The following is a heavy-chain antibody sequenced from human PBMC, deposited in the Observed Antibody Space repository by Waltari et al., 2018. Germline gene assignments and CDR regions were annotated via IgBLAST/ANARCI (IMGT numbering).Heavy chain of an antibody. D-gene: IGHD3-9*01. CDR3: ASGNYDILTGYPDY. Sequence: EVQLVESGGGLVKPGGSLRLPCAASGFTFSRYNMNWVRQAPGKGLEWVSSISSTSIYIYYADSVKGRFTISRDNAKYSLYLQMNSLTAEDTAVYYCASGNYDILTGYPDYWGQGTLVTVSS. CDR1: GFTFSRYN. J-gene: IGHJ4*02. CDR2: ISSTSIYI. V-gene: IGHV3-21*01.